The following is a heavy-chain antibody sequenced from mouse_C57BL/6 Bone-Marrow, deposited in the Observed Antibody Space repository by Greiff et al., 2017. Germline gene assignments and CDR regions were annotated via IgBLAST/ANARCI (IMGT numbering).Heavy chain of an antibody. V-gene: IGHV5-4*01. CDR1: GFTFSSYA. CDR2: ISDGGSYT. CDR3: AREGGSSSFDY. J-gene: IGHJ2*01. D-gene: IGHD1-1*01. Sequence: EVMLAESGGGLVKPGGSLKLSCAASGFTFSSYAMSWVRQTPEKRLEWVATISDGGSYTYYPDNVKGRFTISRDNAKNNLYLQMSHLKSEDTAMYYCAREGGSSSFDYWGQGTTLTVSS.